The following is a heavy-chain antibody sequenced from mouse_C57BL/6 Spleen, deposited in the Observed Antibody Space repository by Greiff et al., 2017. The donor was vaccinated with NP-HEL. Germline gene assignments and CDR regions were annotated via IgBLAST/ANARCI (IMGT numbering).Heavy chain of an antibody. V-gene: IGHV1-62-2*01. CDR1: GYTFTEYT. D-gene: IGHD1-1*01. J-gene: IGHJ1*03. CDR3: ARHDGSSYWWYFDV. CDR2: FYPGSGSI. Sequence: VQLQQSGAELVKPGASVKLSCKASGYTFTEYTIHWVKQRSGQGLEWIGWFYPGSGSIKYNEKFKDKATLTADKSSSTVYMELSSLTSAGSAVDFGARHDGSSYWWYFDVWGTGATVTVSS.